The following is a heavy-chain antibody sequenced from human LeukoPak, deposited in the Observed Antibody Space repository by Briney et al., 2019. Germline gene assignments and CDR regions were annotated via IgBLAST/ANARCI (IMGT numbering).Heavy chain of an antibody. D-gene: IGHD6-13*01. CDR1: GFTFSSYA. CDR3: AKDWSGSSWPRRFDY. Sequence: GGSLRLSCAASGFTFSSYAMSWVRQAPGKGLEWVSAISGSGGSTYSADSVKGRFTISRDNSKNTLYLQMNSLRAEDTAVYYCAKDWSGSSWPRRFDYWGQGTLVTVSS. J-gene: IGHJ4*02. CDR2: ISGSGGST. V-gene: IGHV3-23*01.